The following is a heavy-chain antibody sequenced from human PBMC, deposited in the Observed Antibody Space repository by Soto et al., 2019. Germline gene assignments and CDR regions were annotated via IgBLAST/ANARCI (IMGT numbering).Heavy chain of an antibody. CDR3: ARGRNLVDTAMGTYYYGMDV. V-gene: IGHV1-8*01. CDR1: GYTFTSYD. J-gene: IGHJ6*02. CDR2: MNPNSGNT. D-gene: IGHD5-18*01. Sequence: ASVKVSCKASGYTFTSYDIYWVRQATGQGLEWMGWMNPNSGNTGYAQKFQGRVTMTRNTSISTAYMELSSLRSEDTAVYYCARGRNLVDTAMGTYYYGMDVWGQGTTVTVSS.